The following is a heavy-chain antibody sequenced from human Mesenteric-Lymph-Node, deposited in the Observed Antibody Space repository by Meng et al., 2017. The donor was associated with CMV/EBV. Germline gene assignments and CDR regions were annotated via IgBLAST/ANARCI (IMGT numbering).Heavy chain of an antibody. V-gene: IGHV1-2*02. CDR3: ARGAYDFWSGYGY. Sequence: ASVKVSCKASGYTFTGYYIHWVRQAPGQGLEWMGWIDPNSGGTNYAQKFQGRVTMTRDTSISTAYMELSRLRSDDTAVYYCARGAYDFWSGYGYWGQGTLVTVSS. D-gene: IGHD3-3*01. CDR1: GYTFTGYY. J-gene: IGHJ4*02. CDR2: IDPNSGGT.